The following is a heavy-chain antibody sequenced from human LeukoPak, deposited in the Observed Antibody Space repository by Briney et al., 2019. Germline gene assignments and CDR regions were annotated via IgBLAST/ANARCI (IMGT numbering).Heavy chain of an antibody. CDR1: GGSISSNSHY. CDR3: ASQVWSGYSDY. J-gene: IGHJ4*02. CDR2: IYTSGNT. V-gene: IGHV4-61*02. D-gene: IGHD3-3*01. Sequence: PSETLSLTCTVSGGSISSNSHYWRWIRQPAGKGLEWLGRIYTSGNTNYNPSLKSRVTISVDTSKNQFSLKLSSVTAADTAVYYCASQVWSGYSDYWGQGTLVTVSS.